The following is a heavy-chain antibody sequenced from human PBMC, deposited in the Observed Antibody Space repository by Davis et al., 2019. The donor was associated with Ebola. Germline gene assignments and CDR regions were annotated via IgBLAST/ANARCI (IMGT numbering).Heavy chain of an antibody. V-gene: IGHV1-2*04. J-gene: IGHJ6*02. D-gene: IGHD6-19*01. CDR1: GYTFTGYY. CDR3: ARDVAVAGTGYYYGMDI. CDR2: INPNSGGT. Sequence: AASVKVSCKASGYTFTGYYMHWVRQAPGQGLEWMGWINPNSGGTNYAQKFQGWVTMTRDTSISTAYMELSRLRSDDTAVYYCARDVAVAGTGYYYGMDIWGQGTTVTVSS.